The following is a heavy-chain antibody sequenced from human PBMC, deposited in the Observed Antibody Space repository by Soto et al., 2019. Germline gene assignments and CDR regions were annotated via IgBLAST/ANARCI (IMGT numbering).Heavy chain of an antibody. J-gene: IGHJ4*02. Sequence: ESGGGLVQPGRSLRLSCVASGFRFDEYAIHWVRQAPGKGLEWVSGISWDSGSINYAGSVRGRFTVSRDNAKNSLYLHMTSLRSEDTAFYYCAQIVTRHSLVPVFDQWGQGALVSVSS. CDR1: GFRFDEYA. CDR2: ISWDSGSI. V-gene: IGHV3-9*01. D-gene: IGHD2-21*01. CDR3: AQIVTRHSLVPVFDQ.